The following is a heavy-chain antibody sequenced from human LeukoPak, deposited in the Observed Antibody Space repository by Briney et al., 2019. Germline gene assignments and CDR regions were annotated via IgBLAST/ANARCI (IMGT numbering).Heavy chain of an antibody. CDR3: ARVSSGWYGDY. Sequence: GASVKVSCKASGYTFTGYYMHWVRQAPGQGLEWMGWMNTNTGNPTYAQGFTGRFVFSLDTSVSTAYLQINSLKAEDTAVYYCARVSSGWYGDYWGQGTLVTVSS. CDR2: MNTNTGNP. CDR1: GYTFTGYY. V-gene: IGHV7-4-1*02. D-gene: IGHD6-19*01. J-gene: IGHJ4*02.